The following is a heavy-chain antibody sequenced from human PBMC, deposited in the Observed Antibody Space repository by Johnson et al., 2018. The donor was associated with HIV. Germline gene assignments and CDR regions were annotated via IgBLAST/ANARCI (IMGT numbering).Heavy chain of an antibody. J-gene: IGHJ3*02. D-gene: IGHD6-25*01. CDR1: GFAFSSYA. CDR2: ISYDGRDA. CDR3: ATIAAHGAAFDI. V-gene: IGHV3-30*04. Sequence: QVQLVESGGGLVQPGGSLRLSCTASGFAFSSYALHWVRQAPGKGLEWVAVISYDGRDAYYADSVKGRFTSSRDNSKNTLYLQMNSLRPEDSAVYYCATIAAHGAAFDIWGQGTVVTVSS.